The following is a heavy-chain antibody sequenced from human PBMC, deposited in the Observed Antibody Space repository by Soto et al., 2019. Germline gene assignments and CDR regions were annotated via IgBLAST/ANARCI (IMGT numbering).Heavy chain of an antibody. D-gene: IGHD3-22*01. V-gene: IGHV4-61*01. CDR2: IYYSGST. CDR3: AAAHSHDSAYFDY. Sequence: SETLSLTCTVSGDSVSRGNYYWNWIRQPPGKGLEWIGYIYYSGSTNYNPSLKSRVTVSADRSKNQFSLKMSSVTAADMAVYFCAAAHSHDSAYFDYWGQGTLVTVSS. CDR1: GDSVSRGNYY. J-gene: IGHJ4*02.